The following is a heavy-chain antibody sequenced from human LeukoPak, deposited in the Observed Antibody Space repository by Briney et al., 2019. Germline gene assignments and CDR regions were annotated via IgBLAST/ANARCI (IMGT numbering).Heavy chain of an antibody. V-gene: IGHV4-59*01. CDR3: ARFDFWSGPLDY. Sequence: PSETLSLTCTVSGDDSISGYYWSWIRQPPGKGLEWIGYIYYSGRTNYNPSLKSRVTISVDAPKNQFSLKLNSVTAADTGVYYCARFDFWSGPLDYWSQGTLVTISS. CDR2: IYYSGRT. CDR1: GDDSISGYY. D-gene: IGHD3-3*01. J-gene: IGHJ4*02.